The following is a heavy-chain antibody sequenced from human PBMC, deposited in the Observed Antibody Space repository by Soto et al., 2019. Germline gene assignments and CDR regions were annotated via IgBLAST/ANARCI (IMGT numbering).Heavy chain of an antibody. CDR3: ARLFSSTIVVVVAANGVDY. Sequence: GGSLRLSCAASGFTFSSYWMSWVRQAPGKGLGWVANIKQDGSEKYYVDSVKGRFTISRDNAKNSLYLQMNSLRAEDTAVYYCARLFSSTIVVVVAANGVDYWGQGTLVTVSS. V-gene: IGHV3-7*03. D-gene: IGHD2-15*01. J-gene: IGHJ4*02. CDR2: IKQDGSEK. CDR1: GFTFSSYW.